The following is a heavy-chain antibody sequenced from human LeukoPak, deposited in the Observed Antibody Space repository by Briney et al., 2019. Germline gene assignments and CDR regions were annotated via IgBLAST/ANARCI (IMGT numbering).Heavy chain of an antibody. J-gene: IGHJ4*02. CDR2: ISYDGSNK. CDR3: ARDRKELGSSSWYDFDY. CDR1: GFTFSSYA. D-gene: IGHD6-13*01. Sequence: GGSLRLSCAASGFTFSSYAMHWVRQAPGKGLEWVAVISYDGSNKYYADSVKGRFTISRDNSKNTLYLQMNSLRAEDTAVYYCARDRKELGSSSWYDFDYWGQGTLVTVSS. V-gene: IGHV3-30-3*01.